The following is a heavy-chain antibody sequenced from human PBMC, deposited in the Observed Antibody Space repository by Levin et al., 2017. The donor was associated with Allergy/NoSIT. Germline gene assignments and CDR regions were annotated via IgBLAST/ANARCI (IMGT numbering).Heavy chain of an antibody. CDR3: TRDTFGVDDY. J-gene: IGHJ4*02. D-gene: IGHD3-3*01. CDR1: GFSVSRYW. Sequence: ASVKVSCAASGFSVSRYWMHWVRQAPGKGLAWVSRINEDGSTINYADSVEGRFTISRDTAKNTLYLQMNSLRVEDTAVYYCTRDTFGVDDYWGQGTMVTVSS. CDR2: INEDGSTI. V-gene: IGHV3-74*01.